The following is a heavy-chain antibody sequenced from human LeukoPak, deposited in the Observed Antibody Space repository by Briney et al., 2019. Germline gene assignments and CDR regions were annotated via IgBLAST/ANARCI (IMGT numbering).Heavy chain of an antibody. D-gene: IGHD6-13*01. V-gene: IGHV3-21*01. Sequence: PGGSLRLSCAASGFTFSSYSMNWGRQAPGKGLEWVSSISSSSSYIYYADSVKGRFTISRDNAKNSLYLQMNSLRAEDTAVYYCARDLPYIATNDYWSQGTLVTVSS. CDR2: ISSSSSYI. J-gene: IGHJ4*02. CDR1: GFTFSSYS. CDR3: ARDLPYIATNDY.